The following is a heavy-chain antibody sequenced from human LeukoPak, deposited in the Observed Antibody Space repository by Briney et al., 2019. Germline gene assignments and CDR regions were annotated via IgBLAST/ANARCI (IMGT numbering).Heavy chain of an antibody. CDR2: INHSGST. J-gene: IGHJ2*01. D-gene: IGHD1-26*01. Sequence: ETLSLTCAAYGGSFSGYSWSWIRQPPGKGLEWIGEINHSGSTNYNPSLKSRVTISVDTSKNQFSLKLSSVTAADTAVYYCARGDPKGSYLYWYFDLWGRGTLVTVSS. CDR1: GGSFSGYS. V-gene: IGHV4-34*01. CDR3: ARGDPKGSYLYWYFDL.